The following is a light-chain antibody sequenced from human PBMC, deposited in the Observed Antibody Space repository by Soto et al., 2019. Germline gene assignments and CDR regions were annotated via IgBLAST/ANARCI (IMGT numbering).Light chain of an antibody. CDR1: QSVSSSY. CDR2: GAS. J-gene: IGKJ1*01. CDR3: QQYENYWT. V-gene: IGKV3-20*01. Sequence: EIVLTQSPGTLSLSPWERATLSCRASQSVSSSYLAWYQQKPGQAPRLLIYGASSRASGIPDRFSGSGSGTEFSLTISNLQPDDCATYYCQQYENYWTFGQGTKVDIK.